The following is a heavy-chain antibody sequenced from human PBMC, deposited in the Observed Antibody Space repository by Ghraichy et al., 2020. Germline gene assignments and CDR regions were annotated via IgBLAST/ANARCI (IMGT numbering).Heavy chain of an antibody. D-gene: IGHD6-13*01. CDR3: ARFVTTAWHGGLGY. CDR2: INQGVSEI. Sequence: GGSLRLSCAASGFTFSSYWMSWVRQAPGKGLEWVANINQGVSEIYYLDSVKGRFIISRDNAKNSLFLQMNSLRAEDTAVYYCARFVTTAWHGGLGYWGQGTLVTVSS. CDR1: GFTFSSYW. V-gene: IGHV3-7*01. J-gene: IGHJ4*02.